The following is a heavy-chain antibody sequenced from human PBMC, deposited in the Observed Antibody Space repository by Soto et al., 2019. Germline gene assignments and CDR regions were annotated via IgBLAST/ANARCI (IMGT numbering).Heavy chain of an antibody. CDR1: GYXIKNYL. D-gene: IGHD3-16*01. CDR3: FRGGVTSRTFDY. CDR2: IFPDDSDT. V-gene: IGHV5-51*01. Sequence: EXLKISCKASGYXIKNYLLVWVRHMPGQGLEWIGIIFPDDSDTRYSPSFQGHVTISVDKSISTAYVQWSSLKASDSAIYYCFRGGVTSRTFDYWGQGTLVTVSS. J-gene: IGHJ4*02.